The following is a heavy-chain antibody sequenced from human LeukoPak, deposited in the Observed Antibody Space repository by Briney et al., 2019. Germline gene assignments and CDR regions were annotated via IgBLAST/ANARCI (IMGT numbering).Heavy chain of an antibody. V-gene: IGHV1-2*02. CDR2: INPNSGGT. J-gene: IGHJ5*02. CDR3: ATVVPAAMGWFDP. Sequence: ASVKVSCKASGYTFTGYYMHWVRQAPGQGLEWMGWINPNSGGTNYAQKFQGRVTMTRDTSISTAYMELSRLRSDDTAVYYCATVVPAAMGWFDPWGQGTLVPVSS. CDR1: GYTFTGYY. D-gene: IGHD2-2*01.